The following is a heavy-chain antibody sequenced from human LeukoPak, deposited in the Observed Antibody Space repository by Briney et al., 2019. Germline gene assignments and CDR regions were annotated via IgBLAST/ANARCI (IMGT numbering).Heavy chain of an antibody. CDR1: GGSITSYY. D-gene: IGHD1/OR15-1a*01. CDR2: IYTSGNT. J-gene: IGHJ5*02. V-gene: IGHV4-4*09. Sequence: PAETLSLTCTVSGGSITSYYWSWIRQPPGKGLEWIGYIYTSGNTNYNPSLKSRVTISVDTSKSQFPLKLNSVTAADTAVYYCARREWNRYFDPWGQGTLVTVSS. CDR3: ARREWNRYFDP.